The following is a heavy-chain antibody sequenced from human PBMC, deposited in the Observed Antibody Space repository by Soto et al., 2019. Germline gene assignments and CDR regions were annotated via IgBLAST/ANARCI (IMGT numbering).Heavy chain of an antibody. Sequence: EVQLVESGGGLVQPGGSLRLSCAASGFTFSSSWMHWVRQAPGKGLVWVSRMYSDATSTKYADSVKGRFTISRDNTKNTLYLQMNSLRAEDTAVYYCVRDRGWSQYDYWGQGTLDTVSS. V-gene: IGHV3-74*03. J-gene: IGHJ4*02. CDR1: GFTFSSSW. D-gene: IGHD2-15*01. CDR3: VRDRGWSQYDY. CDR2: MYSDATST.